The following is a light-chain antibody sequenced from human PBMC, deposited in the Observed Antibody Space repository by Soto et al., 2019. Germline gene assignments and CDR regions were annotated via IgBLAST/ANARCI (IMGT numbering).Light chain of an antibody. CDR3: QQNNKWPPVT. CDR2: SAS. Sequence: EIVMTQSPATLSVSPGERATLSCRASQSISTELAWYQQKPGQPPRLLIYSASTRATGVPARFTGSGSGSEFTLTISGLQSEDFAVYYCQQNNKWPPVTFGGGTKVEIK. CDR1: QSISTE. J-gene: IGKJ4*01. V-gene: IGKV3-15*01.